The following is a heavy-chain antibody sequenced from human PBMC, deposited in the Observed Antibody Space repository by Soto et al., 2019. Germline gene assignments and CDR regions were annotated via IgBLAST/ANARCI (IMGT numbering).Heavy chain of an antibody. Sequence: GYLXLTCATSGFPFTDYALTWIRQAPGKGLEWLSHISPKSTFRNYADSVKGRFTISRDNTESSLFLQMNSLGVDDTAVYSCVRGGGGGLFEHWGQGVGVSVSA. V-gene: IGHV3-11*06. CDR1: GFPFTDYA. J-gene: IGHJ4*02. D-gene: IGHD2-21*01. CDR2: ISPKSTFR. CDR3: VRGGGGGLFEH.